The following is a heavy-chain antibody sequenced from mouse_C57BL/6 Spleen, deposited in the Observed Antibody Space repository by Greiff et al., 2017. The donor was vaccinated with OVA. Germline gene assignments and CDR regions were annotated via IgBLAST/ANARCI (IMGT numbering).Heavy chain of an antibody. CDR3: ARSITGFFDD. Sequence: EVQLQQSGPVLVKPGASVKMSCKASGYTFTDYYMNWVKQSHGKSLEWIGVINPYNGGTSYNQKFKGKATLTVDKSSSTAYMELNSLTSEDSAVYYCARSITGFFDDWGQGTTLTVSS. J-gene: IGHJ2*01. CDR1: GYTFTDYY. V-gene: IGHV1-19*01. CDR2: INPYNGGT. D-gene: IGHD4-1*01.